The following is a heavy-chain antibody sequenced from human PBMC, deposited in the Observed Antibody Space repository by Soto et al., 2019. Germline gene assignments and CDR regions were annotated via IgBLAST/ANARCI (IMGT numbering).Heavy chain of an antibody. CDR1: GGTFSSYA. Sequence: QVQLVQSGAEVKKPGSSVKVSCKASGGTFSSYAISWVRQAPGQGLEWMGGIIPIFGTANYAQKFQGRVTITAGESTSTAYMELSSLRAEDTAVYYCARHSMTTVTSVYYYGMDVWGQGTTVTVSS. CDR2: IIPIFGTA. CDR3: ARHSMTTVTSVYYYGMDV. D-gene: IGHD4-17*01. J-gene: IGHJ6*02. V-gene: IGHV1-69*01.